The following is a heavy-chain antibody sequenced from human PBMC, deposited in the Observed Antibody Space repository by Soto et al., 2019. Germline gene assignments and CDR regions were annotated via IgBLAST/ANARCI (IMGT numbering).Heavy chain of an antibody. V-gene: IGHV1-69*13. Sequence: SVKVSCKASGGTFSSYAISWVRQAPGQGLEWMGGIIPIFGTANYAQKFQGRVTITADESTSTAYMELSSLRSEDTAVYYCARDRMVYDWTQPYYYYGMDVWGQGTTVTVSS. D-gene: IGHD2-8*01. CDR2: IIPIFGTA. CDR1: GGTFSSYA. J-gene: IGHJ6*02. CDR3: ARDRMVYDWTQPYYYYGMDV.